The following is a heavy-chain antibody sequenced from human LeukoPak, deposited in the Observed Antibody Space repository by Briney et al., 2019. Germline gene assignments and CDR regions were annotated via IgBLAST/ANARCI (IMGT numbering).Heavy chain of an antibody. CDR2: IYYSGST. V-gene: IGHV4-59*02. Sequence: SETLSLTCTVSGGSVSSYYWSWIRQPPGKGLEWIGYIYYSGSTNYNPSLKSRVTISVDTSKNQFSLKQSSVTAADKAVYYCARDATGTIDYWGQGTLVTVSS. J-gene: IGHJ4*02. D-gene: IGHD1-1*01. CDR1: GGSVSSYY. CDR3: ARDATGTIDY.